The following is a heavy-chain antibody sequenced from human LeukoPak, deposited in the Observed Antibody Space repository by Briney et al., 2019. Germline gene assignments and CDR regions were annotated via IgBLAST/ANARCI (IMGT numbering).Heavy chain of an antibody. D-gene: IGHD6-13*01. Sequence: GESLKISCKGSGYNFPTYWIGWVRQAPGIGLEWMGGSDPEDGETIYAQKFQGRVTMTEDTSTDTAYMELSSLRSEDTAVYYCATVELGYSSSFSLHYWGQGTLVTVSS. J-gene: IGHJ4*02. CDR2: SDPEDGET. V-gene: IGHV1-24*01. CDR1: GYNFPTYW. CDR3: ATVELGYSSSFSLHY.